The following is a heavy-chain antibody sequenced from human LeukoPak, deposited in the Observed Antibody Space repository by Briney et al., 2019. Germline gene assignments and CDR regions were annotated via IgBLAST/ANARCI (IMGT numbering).Heavy chain of an antibody. CDR2: IYYSGST. J-gene: IGHJ6*02. CDR1: GGSISSYY. D-gene: IGHD3-16*01. Sequence: PSETLSLTCTVSGGSISSYYWSWNRQPPGKGLEWIGCIYYSGSTNYNPSLKSRVTISVDTSKNQFSLKLSSVTAADTAVYYCARVGVTHYYYYGMDVWGQGTTVTVSS. CDR3: ARVGVTHYYYYGMDV. V-gene: IGHV4-59*01.